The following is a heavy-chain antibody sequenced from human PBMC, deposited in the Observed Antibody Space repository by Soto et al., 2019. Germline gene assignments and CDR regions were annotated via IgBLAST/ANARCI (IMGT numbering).Heavy chain of an antibody. V-gene: IGHV1-69*13. J-gene: IGHJ6*02. D-gene: IGHD2-2*01. Sequence: GASVKFSCKASGGTFSSYAISWVRQAPGQGLEWMGGIIPIFGTANYAQKFQGRVTITADESTSTAYMELSSLRAEDTAVYYCAREVPAAIRYYYYGMDVWGQGTTVTVSS. CDR2: IIPIFGTA. CDR3: AREVPAAIRYYYYGMDV. CDR1: GGTFSSYA.